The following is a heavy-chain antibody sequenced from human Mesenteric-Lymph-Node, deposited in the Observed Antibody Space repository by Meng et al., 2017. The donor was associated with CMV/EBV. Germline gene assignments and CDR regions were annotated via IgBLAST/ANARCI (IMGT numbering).Heavy chain of an antibody. V-gene: IGHV2-5*02. CDR2: NYWDDDK. CDR3: VHRISYSYFEY. D-gene: IGHD1-26*01. CDR1: GSPLSNSGGC. Sequence: CACAGSPLSNSGGCVGWIRQPPGKALVWLAHNYWDDDKRYSPSLRSRLTITKDTYKNQVVLTMTNMDHVDTATYYCVHRISYSYFEYWGQGTLVTVSS. J-gene: IGHJ4*02.